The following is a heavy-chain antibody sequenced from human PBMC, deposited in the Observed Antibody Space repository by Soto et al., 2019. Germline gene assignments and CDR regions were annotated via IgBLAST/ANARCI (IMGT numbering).Heavy chain of an antibody. J-gene: IGHJ5*02. CDR1: GGSISSGGYS. D-gene: IGHD2-2*01. CDR3: TKGYCISNTCYRSWFDP. CDR2: ISHTGSI. V-gene: IGHV4-30-2*03. Sequence: SETLSLTCAVSGGSISSGGYSWSWIRQPPGKGLEWIGSISHTGSIYYNPSLKSRVTLSVDTSTNQFSLNLRSVTAADTAVYYCTKGYCISNTCYRSWFDPWGQGTLVTVSS.